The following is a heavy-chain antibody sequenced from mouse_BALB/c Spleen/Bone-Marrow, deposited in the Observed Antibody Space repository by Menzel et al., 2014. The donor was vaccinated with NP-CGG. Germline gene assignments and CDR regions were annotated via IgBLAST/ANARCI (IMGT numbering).Heavy chain of an antibody. CDR3: ARALDSSGYGFAY. Sequence: VKLVESGPGLVAPSQSLSITCTVSGFSLTSYGVHWVRQPPGKGLEWLGVIWAGGSTNYNSALVSRLSISKDNSKSQVFLKMNSLQTDDTAMYYCARALDSSGYGFAYWGQGTLVTVSA. CDR2: IWAGGST. D-gene: IGHD3-2*01. J-gene: IGHJ3*01. CDR1: GFSLTSYG. V-gene: IGHV2-9*02.